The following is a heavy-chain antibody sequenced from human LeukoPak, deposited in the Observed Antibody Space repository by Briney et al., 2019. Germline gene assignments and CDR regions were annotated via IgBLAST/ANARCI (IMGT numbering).Heavy chain of an antibody. D-gene: IGHD3-16*01. J-gene: IGHJ4*02. CDR1: GYSMSSGYY. Sequence: SETLSLTCTVSGYSMSSGYYWGWIRQPPERGLEWIGSIYYSGSTYYNPSLKSRVTISVDTSKNQFSLKLSSVTAADTAVYYCARDLRPGSATFDYWGQGTLVTVSS. CDR3: ARDLRPGSATFDY. V-gene: IGHV4-38-2*02. CDR2: IYYSGST.